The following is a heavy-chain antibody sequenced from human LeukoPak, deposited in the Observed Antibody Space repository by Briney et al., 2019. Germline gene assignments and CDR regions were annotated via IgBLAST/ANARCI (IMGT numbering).Heavy chain of an antibody. CDR2: IGTGDDT. CDR1: GFTFSTYD. Sequence: PGGSLRLSCAASGFTFSTYDMHWVRQVTGKGLEWVSAIGTGDDTYYLGSVKGRFTISRDNSKNTLYLQMNSLRAEDTAVYYCARELLLTVTNPLGYWGQGTLVTVSS. J-gene: IGHJ4*02. V-gene: IGHV3-13*01. D-gene: IGHD4-17*01. CDR3: ARELLLTVTNPLGY.